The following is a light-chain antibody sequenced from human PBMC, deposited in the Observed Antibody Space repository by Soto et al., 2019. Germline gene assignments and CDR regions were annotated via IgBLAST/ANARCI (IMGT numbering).Light chain of an antibody. J-gene: IGKJ1*01. CDR1: QYVGTR. V-gene: IGKV3-11*01. CDR3: HQYYNWPRT. Sequence: EIVLTQSPATLSSSPGETATLSCRASQYVGTRLAWYQHKPGQAPRLLIYYTSNRATGIPARFSGSGSGTAFILNINSIAPEDFAIYYCHQYYNWPRTLGQGTKVDIK. CDR2: YTS.